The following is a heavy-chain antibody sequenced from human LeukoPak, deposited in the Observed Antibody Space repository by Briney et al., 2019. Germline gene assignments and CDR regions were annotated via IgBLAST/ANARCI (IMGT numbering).Heavy chain of an antibody. D-gene: IGHD6-19*01. CDR3: ARGGYSSGWYLSY. J-gene: IGHJ4*02. CDR1: GFTFSSYS. V-gene: IGHV3-21*01. CDR2: ISSSSSYI. Sequence: PGGSLRLSCAASGFTFSSYSMNWVRQAPGKGLEWVSSISSSSSYIYYADSVKGRFTTSRDNAKNSLYLQMNSLRAEDTAVYYCARGGYSSGWYLSYWGQGTLVTVSS.